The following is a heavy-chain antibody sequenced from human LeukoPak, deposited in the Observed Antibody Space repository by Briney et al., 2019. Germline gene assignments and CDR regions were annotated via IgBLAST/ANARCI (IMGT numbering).Heavy chain of an antibody. V-gene: IGHV3-7*05. CDR2: IKQDGSEK. CDR3: ARDRGYCSGGSCYPDY. CDR1: GFTFSSYS. J-gene: IGHJ4*02. Sequence: GGSLRLSCAASGFTFSSYSMNWVRQAPGKGLEWVANIKQDGSEKNYVDSVKGRFTISRDNAENSLYLQMNSLRVEDTAVYYCARDRGYCSGGSCYPDYWGQGTLVTVSS. D-gene: IGHD2-15*01.